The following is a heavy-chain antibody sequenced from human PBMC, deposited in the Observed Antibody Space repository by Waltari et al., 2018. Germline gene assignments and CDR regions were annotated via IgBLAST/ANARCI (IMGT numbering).Heavy chain of an antibody. J-gene: IGHJ4*02. D-gene: IGHD6-13*01. Sequence: EVQLVESGGGLIQPGGSLRLSCAASGFTVSSNYMSWVRQAPGKGLEWVSVIYSGGSTYYADSVKGRCTIARDNSKNTLYLQMNSLRAEDTAVYYCARVGLSKAAAGPHFDYWGQGTLVTVSS. CDR2: IYSGGST. V-gene: IGHV3-53*01. CDR1: GFTVSSNY. CDR3: ARVGLSKAAAGPHFDY.